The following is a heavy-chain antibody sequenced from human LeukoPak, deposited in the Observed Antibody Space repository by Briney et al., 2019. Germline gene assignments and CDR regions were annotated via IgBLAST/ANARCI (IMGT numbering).Heavy chain of an antibody. J-gene: IGHJ4*02. Sequence: GESLRISCKGSGYSFTSYWIGWVRQMPGKGLEWGGIIYPGDSDTRYSPSFQGQITISADKSISTAYLQWSSLKASDTAMYYCARRYCSGGSCYPDDWGQGTLVTASS. CDR1: GYSFTSYW. V-gene: IGHV5-51*01. D-gene: IGHD2-15*01. CDR3: ARRYCSGGSCYPDD. CDR2: IYPGDSDT.